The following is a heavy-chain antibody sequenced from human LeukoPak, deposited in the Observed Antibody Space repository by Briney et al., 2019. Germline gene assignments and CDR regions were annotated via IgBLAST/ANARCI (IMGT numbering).Heavy chain of an antibody. CDR1: GYSFTSYW. J-gene: IGHJ6*02. CDR3: AVYDSSGYLNYGMDV. Sequence: GESLKISCKGSGYSFTSYWIGWVRQMPGKGLEWMGIIYPGDSDTRYSPSFQGQVTISADKSISTAYLQWSSLKASDTAMYYCAVYDSSGYLNYGMDVWGQGTTVTVSS. V-gene: IGHV5-51*01. D-gene: IGHD3-22*01. CDR2: IYPGDSDT.